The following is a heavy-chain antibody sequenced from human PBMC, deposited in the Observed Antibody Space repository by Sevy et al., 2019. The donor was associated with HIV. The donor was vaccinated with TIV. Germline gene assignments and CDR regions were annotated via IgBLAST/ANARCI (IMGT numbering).Heavy chain of an antibody. D-gene: IGHD2-21*01. CDR3: ARGTLGVRFYYMDV. CDR1: TFTFSRYD. J-gene: IGHJ6*03. Sequence: GGSLRLSCVDSTFTFSRYDMNWVRQAPGKGLEWLAYISSYDGTIYYADSVKGRFTISRDNGKNSLYLHMNSLRVDDTAVYYCARGTLGVRFYYMDVWGLGTTVTVSS. CDR2: ISSYDGTI. V-gene: IGHV3-48*03.